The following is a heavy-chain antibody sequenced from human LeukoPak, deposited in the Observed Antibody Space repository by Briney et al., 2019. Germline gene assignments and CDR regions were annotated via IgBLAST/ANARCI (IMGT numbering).Heavy chain of an antibody. CDR1: GFTFSSYA. J-gene: IGHJ3*02. CDR3: ARMTTVTTEGI. D-gene: IGHD4-17*01. CDR2: ISYDGSNK. Sequence: GGSLRLSCAASGFTFSSYAMHWVRQAPGKGLEWVAVISYDGSNKYYADSVKGRFTSSRDNAKNMLYLQMNNLRAEDTAMYYCARMTTVTTEGIWGQGTMVTVSS. V-gene: IGHV3-30-3*01.